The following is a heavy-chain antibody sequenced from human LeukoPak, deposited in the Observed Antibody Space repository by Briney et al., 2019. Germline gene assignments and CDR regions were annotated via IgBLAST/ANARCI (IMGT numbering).Heavy chain of an antibody. Sequence: GGSLRLSCAASGFTFSSYGMHWVRQAPGKGLEWVAFIRNDGSNKYYADSVKGRFTISRDNSKNTLYLQMNSLRAEDTAVYYCAKGSHDFWSGYSYYFDYWGQGTLVTVSS. J-gene: IGHJ4*02. CDR1: GFTFSSYG. V-gene: IGHV3-30*02. D-gene: IGHD3-3*01. CDR3: AKGSHDFWSGYSYYFDY. CDR2: IRNDGSNK.